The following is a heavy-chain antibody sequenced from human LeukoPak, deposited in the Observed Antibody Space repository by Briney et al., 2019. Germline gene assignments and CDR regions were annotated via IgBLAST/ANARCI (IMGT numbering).Heavy chain of an antibody. J-gene: IGHJ5*02. Sequence: GASVKVSCKASGYTFSGYYMHWVRQAPGQGLEWMGWISAYNGNTNYAQKLQGRVTMTTDTSTSTAYMELRSLRSDDTAVYYCARDVFNHRLPNWFDPWGQGTLVAVSS. V-gene: IGHV1-18*04. CDR3: ARDVFNHRLPNWFDP. CDR2: ISAYNGNT. CDR1: GYTFSGYY. D-gene: IGHD1-14*01.